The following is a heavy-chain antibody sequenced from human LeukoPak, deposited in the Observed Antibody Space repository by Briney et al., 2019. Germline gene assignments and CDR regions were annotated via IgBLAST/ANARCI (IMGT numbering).Heavy chain of an antibody. Sequence: GGSLRLSCEVSGFTFSAHGMTWVRQAPGKGSDWVAGINGRGDDGYYAASVKGRITFSRDNSKNTLSLQLRSLRAEDTAVYYCAKDLSYTSGASDHWGQGTLVTVSS. CDR1: GFTFSAHG. D-gene: IGHD6-19*01. V-gene: IGHV3-23*01. CDR2: INGRGDDG. J-gene: IGHJ4*02. CDR3: AKDLSYTSGASDH.